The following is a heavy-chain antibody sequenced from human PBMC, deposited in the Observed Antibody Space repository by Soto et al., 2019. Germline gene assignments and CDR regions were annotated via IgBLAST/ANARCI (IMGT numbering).Heavy chain of an antibody. J-gene: IGHJ5*02. CDR3: TRDASRDSSARGWFDP. CDR2: ISSNSAYI. CDR1: GFTFRSFT. V-gene: IGHV3-21*01. Sequence: TGGSLRLSRAASGFTFRSFTMNWVRQAPGKGLDLVSTISSNSAYIYYTDALRGRFTISRDNAKNSLHLQMNSLRAEDTAVYYCTRDASRDSSARGWFDPWGPGTLVTVSS. D-gene: IGHD6-13*01.